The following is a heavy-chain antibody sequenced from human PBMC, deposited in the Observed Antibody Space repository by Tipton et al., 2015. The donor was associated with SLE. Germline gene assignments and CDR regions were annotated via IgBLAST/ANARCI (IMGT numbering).Heavy chain of an antibody. CDR3: ARTQYAFGGVIAPFDY. J-gene: IGHJ4*02. V-gene: IGHV4-31*03. D-gene: IGHD3-16*02. CDR2: IYNSRNT. CDR1: GDSISGGGYF. Sequence: TLSLTCTVSGDSISGGGYFWTWIRQHPGKGLEWIGYIYNSRNTNYNPSLNSRVSISVDRSNNQFSLILSSVTAADTAVYYCARTQYAFGGVIAPFDYWGQGTLVTVSS.